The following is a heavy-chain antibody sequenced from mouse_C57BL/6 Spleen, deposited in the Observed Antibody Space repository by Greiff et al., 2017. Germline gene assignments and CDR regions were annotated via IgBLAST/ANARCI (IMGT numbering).Heavy chain of an antibody. J-gene: IGHJ1*03. CDR1: GYTFTSYW. CDR3: ARKDSSYWYFDV. D-gene: IGHD1-1*01. CDR2: IYPGIGST. Sequence: QVQLQQSGAELVKPGASVKMSCKASGYTFTSYWITWVKQRPGQGLEWIGVIYPGIGSTNYNEKFKSKATLTVDTSSSTAYMQLSSLTSEDSAVYYCARKDSSYWYFDVWGTGTTVTVSS. V-gene: IGHV1-55*01.